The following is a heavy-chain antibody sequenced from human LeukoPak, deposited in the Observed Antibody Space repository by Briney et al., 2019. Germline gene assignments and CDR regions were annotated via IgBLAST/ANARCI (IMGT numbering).Heavy chain of an antibody. CDR3: ARVVGGWGIWFDY. J-gene: IGHJ4*02. Sequence: SETLSLTCTVSGGSIRSYSWSWIRQPAGKGLEWIGHIFTSGNTNYNPSLKSRVTMSVDTSKNQFSLKLSSVTAADTAMYYCARVVGGWGIWFDYWGQGILVTVSS. V-gene: IGHV4-4*07. CDR1: GGSIRSYS. CDR2: IFTSGNT. D-gene: IGHD6-19*01.